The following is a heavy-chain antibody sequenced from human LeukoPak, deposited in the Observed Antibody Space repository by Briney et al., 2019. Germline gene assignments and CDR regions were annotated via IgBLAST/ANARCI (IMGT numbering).Heavy chain of an antibody. CDR1: GFIFSSYG. CDR3: ARDHGDYSGKDY. Sequence: GRSLRLSCAASGFIFSSYGMHWVRQAPGKGREWVAVTWYDGSNKYYADAVKGRFTISRDNSKNTLYLQMNSLRAEDTAVYFCARDHGDYSGKDYWGQGTLVTVSS. CDR2: TWYDGSNK. V-gene: IGHV3-33*01. J-gene: IGHJ4*02. D-gene: IGHD4-17*01.